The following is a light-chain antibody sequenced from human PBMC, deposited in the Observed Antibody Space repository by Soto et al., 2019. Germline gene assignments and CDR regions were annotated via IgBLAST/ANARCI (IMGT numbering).Light chain of an antibody. CDR3: SSYTSSNTPFL. V-gene: IGLV2-14*01. CDR1: SSDVGGYNY. Sequence: QSALTQPASVSGSPGQSITISCTGTSSDVGGYNYVSWYQQHPGKAPKLMIYDVSNRPSGVSNRFSGSKSGNTASLTISGLQAEDEADYYCSSYTSSNTPFLFGTGTKLTVL. CDR2: DVS. J-gene: IGLJ1*01.